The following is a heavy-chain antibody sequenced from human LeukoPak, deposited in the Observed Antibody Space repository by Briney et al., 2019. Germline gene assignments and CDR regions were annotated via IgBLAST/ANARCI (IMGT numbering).Heavy chain of an antibody. D-gene: IGHD2-2*01. J-gene: IGHJ4*02. Sequence: PGGSLRLSCAASGFTFSDFSMTWVRQAPGKGLQWVSTITGRSDSTWYAESVEGRFTISRDNSANTLFLHMNSLRVEDTALYYCVKDRLFSPRWTSSDDWGQGTLVTVSS. CDR3: VKDRLFSPRWTSSDD. V-gene: IGHV3-23*01. CDR2: ITGRSDST. CDR1: GFTFSDFS.